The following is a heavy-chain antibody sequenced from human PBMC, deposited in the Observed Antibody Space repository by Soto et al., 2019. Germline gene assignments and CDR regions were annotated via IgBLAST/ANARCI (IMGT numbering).Heavy chain of an antibody. CDR1: GFTFSSYA. D-gene: IGHD6-6*01. V-gene: IGHV3-30*03. J-gene: IGHJ4*02. Sequence: QVQLVEYGGGVVQPGKSLRLSCAASGFTFSSYAMHWARQAPGKGLEWVTVISIRGGDEYYAESVRGRFTISRDDSKNTLYLQMDSLRVEDTAVYYCAGGKIGARQHLDYWGQGTLVTVSS. CDR3: AGGKIGARQHLDY. CDR2: ISIRGGDE.